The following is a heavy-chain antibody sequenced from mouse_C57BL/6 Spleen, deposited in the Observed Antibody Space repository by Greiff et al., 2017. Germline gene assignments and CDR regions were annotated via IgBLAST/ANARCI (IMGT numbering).Heavy chain of an antibody. V-gene: IGHV5-4*03. CDR3: ARHYGSSSWFAY. CDR2: ISDGGRYT. CDR1: GFTFSSYA. Sequence: EVMLVESGGGLVKPGGSLKLSCAASGFTFSSYAMSWVRQTPEKRLEWVATISDGGRYTYYPDNVKGRFTISRDNANNNLYLQMSHLKSEDTAMYYCARHYGSSSWFAYWGQGTLVTVSA. D-gene: IGHD1-1*01. J-gene: IGHJ3*01.